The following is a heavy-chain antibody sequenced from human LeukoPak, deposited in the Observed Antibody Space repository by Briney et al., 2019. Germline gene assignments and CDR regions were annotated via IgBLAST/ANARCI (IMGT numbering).Heavy chain of an antibody. CDR2: IYYSGST. D-gene: IGHD2-2*03. CDR3: ARVGYCSSTSCHTLDYYGMDV. Sequence: SETLSLTCTVSGVSISSYYWSWIRQPPGKGLEWIGYIYYSGSTNYNPSLKSRVTISVDTSKNQFSLKLSSVTAADTAVYYCARVGYCSSTSCHTLDYYGMDVWGQGTTVTVSS. CDR1: GVSISSYY. V-gene: IGHV4-59*01. J-gene: IGHJ6*02.